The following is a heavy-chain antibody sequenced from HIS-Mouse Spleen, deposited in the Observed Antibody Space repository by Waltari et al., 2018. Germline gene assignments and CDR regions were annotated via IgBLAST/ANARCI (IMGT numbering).Heavy chain of an antibody. Sequence: QVQLQQWGAGLLKPSETLSLTCAVYGGSFSGYYWSCIRQPPGKGLEWIGEINHSGSTNYNPSLKSRVTISVGTSKNQFSLKLSSVTAADTAVYYCARGRAEDIVLMVYAEYFQHWGQGTLVTVSS. D-gene: IGHD2-8*01. CDR3: ARGRAEDIVLMVYAEYFQH. V-gene: IGHV4-34*01. CDR1: GGSFSGYY. J-gene: IGHJ1*01. CDR2: INHSGST.